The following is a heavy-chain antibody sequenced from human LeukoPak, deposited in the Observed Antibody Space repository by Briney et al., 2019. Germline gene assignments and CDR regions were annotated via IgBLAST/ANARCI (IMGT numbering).Heavy chain of an antibody. V-gene: IGHV4-30-4*08. CDR2: IFYSGRT. J-gene: IGHJ6*03. D-gene: IGHD2-2*02. CDR1: GDSINNGDHF. Sequence: PSETLSLTCTVSGDSINNGDHFWSWIRQSPGTGLEWIGNIFYSGRTYYDPSLKSRVTISVDTSKNQFSLNLNSVTGADTAVYYCARGGLCTSTVCHTGYYMDVWGKGTTVTVSS. CDR3: ARGGLCTSTVCHTGYYMDV.